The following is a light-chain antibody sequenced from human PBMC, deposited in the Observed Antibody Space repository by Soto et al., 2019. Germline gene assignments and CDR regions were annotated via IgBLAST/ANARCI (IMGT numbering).Light chain of an antibody. J-gene: IGKJ1*01. V-gene: IGKV4-1*01. CDR2: WAS. CDR1: QSVLYSSNNKNY. Sequence: DIVMTQSPDSLAVSLGERATINCKSSQSVLYSSNNKNYLAWYQQKPGQPPKLLIYWASTRESGVPDRFSGSGSGTDFTLTISSLQAEDVAVYHCLQYYSIPRTFGQGTKVEIK. CDR3: LQYYSIPRT.